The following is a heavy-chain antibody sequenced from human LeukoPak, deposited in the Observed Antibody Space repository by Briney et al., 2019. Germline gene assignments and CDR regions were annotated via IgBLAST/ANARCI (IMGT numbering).Heavy chain of an antibody. CDR1: GFSFSSYA. CDR2: ISGSGGSS. D-gene: IGHD2-21*02. Sequence: PGGSLRLSCAASGFSFSSYAMSWVRQAPGKGLEWVSAISGSGGSSYYADSVKGRFTISRDNSKNTLYLQMNSLRAEDTAVYYCATDFALKHQPFWSDCGGDCYVPLWNYWGQGTLVTVSS. J-gene: IGHJ4*02. V-gene: IGHV3-23*01. CDR3: ATDFALKHQPFWSDCGGDCYVPLWNY.